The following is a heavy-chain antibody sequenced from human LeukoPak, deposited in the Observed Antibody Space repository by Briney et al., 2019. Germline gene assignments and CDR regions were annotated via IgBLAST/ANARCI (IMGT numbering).Heavy chain of an antibody. CDR3: ARGRTYYYDSSGYLY. CDR1: GGSFSGHY. V-gene: IGHV4-34*01. J-gene: IGHJ4*02. Sequence: RSETLSLTCAVYGGSFSGHYWSWIRQPPGKGLEWIGEINHSGSTNYNPSLKSRVTISVDTSKNQFSLKLSSVTAADTAVYYCARGRTYYYDSSGYLYWGQGTLVTVSS. D-gene: IGHD3-22*01. CDR2: INHSGST.